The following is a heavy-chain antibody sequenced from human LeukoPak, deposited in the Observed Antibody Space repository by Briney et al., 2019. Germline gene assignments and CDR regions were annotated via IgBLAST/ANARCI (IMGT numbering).Heavy chain of an antibody. CDR2: ISYDGGNK. CDR3: ARSPRYFDWFFDY. V-gene: IGHV3-30*04. J-gene: IGHJ4*02. Sequence: PGRSLRLSCAASGFTFSSYAMHWVRQAPGKGLEWVAVISYDGGNKYYADSVKGRFTISRDNSKNTLYLQMNSLRAEDTAVYYCARSPRYFDWFFDYWGQGTLVTVSS. CDR1: GFTFSSYA. D-gene: IGHD3-9*01.